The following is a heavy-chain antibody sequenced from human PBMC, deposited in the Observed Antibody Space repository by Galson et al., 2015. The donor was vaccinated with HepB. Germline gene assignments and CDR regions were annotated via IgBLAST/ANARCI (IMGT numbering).Heavy chain of an antibody. CDR3: ARDPTNYDILTGYGGDWYFDL. J-gene: IGHJ2*01. CDR1: GFTFSDYY. Sequence: SLSLSCAASGFTFSDYYMSWIRQAPGKGLEWVSYISSSSRYTNYADSVKGRFTISRDNAKNSLYLQMNSLRAEDTAVYYCARDPTNYDILTGYGGDWYFDLWGRGTLVTVSS. V-gene: IGHV3-11*06. CDR2: ISSSSRYT. D-gene: IGHD3-9*01.